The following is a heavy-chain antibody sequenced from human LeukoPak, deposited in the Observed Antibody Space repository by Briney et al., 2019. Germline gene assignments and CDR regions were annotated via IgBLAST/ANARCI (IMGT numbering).Heavy chain of an antibody. CDR2: TSGSGRSI. J-gene: IGHJ4*02. V-gene: IGHV3-23*01. D-gene: IGHD6-19*01. CDR1: GFTFSSYA. CDR3: AKDMNSWRDGSGLGDYFDY. Sequence: GGSLRLSCAASGFTFSSYAMSWVRQAPGKGLEWVSGTSGSGRSIHYADSVKGRFTISRDNSKNTLYLQMNSLRADDTAVYYCAKDMNSWRDGSGLGDYFDYWGQGTLVTVST.